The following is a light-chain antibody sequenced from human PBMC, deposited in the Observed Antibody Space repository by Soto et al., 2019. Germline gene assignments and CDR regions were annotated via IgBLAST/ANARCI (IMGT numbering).Light chain of an antibody. J-gene: IGLJ2*01. CDR3: QSHESLRGLVI. V-gene: IGLV1-40*01. CDR1: SSNFGAGFD. Sequence: QSVLTQPPSVSGAPGQRVTISCTGSSSNFGAGFDVHWYQQLPGAAPKLLIFENVHRPSGVPDRFSASKSGTSASLAITGLQAEDEADYYCQSHESLRGLVIFGGGTKLTVL. CDR2: ENV.